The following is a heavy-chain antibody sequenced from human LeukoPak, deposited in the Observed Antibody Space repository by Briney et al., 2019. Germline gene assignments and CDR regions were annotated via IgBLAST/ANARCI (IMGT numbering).Heavy chain of an antibody. J-gene: IGHJ1*01. CDR1: GDSISSGSYY. D-gene: IGHD6-19*01. V-gene: IGHV4-39*07. Sequence: SETLSLTCTASGDSISSGSYYWGWIRQPPGKGLEWIGSIYYSGSTYYNPSLKRRVTISVDTSKSQFSLKLSSVTAADTAVYYCARYPTIAVAGTRDFQHWGQGTLVTVSS. CDR2: IYYSGST. CDR3: ARYPTIAVAGTRDFQH.